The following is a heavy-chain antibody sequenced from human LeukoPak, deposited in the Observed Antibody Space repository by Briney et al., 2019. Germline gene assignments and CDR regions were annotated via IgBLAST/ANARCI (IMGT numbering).Heavy chain of an antibody. CDR1: GGSISSNSYY. CDR2: VYYSGST. CDR3: ARELVGAVFDY. J-gene: IGHJ4*02. Sequence: PSETLSLTCTVSGGSISSNSYYWSWIRQPPGKGLEWIGYVYYSGSTNYNPSLKSRVTISVDTSNNQFSLKLSSVTAADTAVYYCARELVGAVFDYWGQGTLVTVSS. V-gene: IGHV4-61*01. D-gene: IGHD1-26*01.